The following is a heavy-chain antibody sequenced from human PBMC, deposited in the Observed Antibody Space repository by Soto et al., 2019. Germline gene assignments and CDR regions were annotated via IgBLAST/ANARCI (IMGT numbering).Heavy chain of an antibody. CDR3: AKDPRSWGHNWSSSFDS. D-gene: IGHD1-1*01. CDR2: ASFDGNDK. CDR1: GFTFSSYA. Sequence: QVQLMESGGGVVQPGKSLRLSCAASGFTFSSYAIHWVRQAPGKGLEWVAVASFDGNDKYYADSVRGRFSISRDNANNTVSLQMNSLRPEDSAVYYCAKDPRSWGHNWSSSFDSWGQGVRVTVSS. V-gene: IGHV3-30-3*01. J-gene: IGHJ4*02.